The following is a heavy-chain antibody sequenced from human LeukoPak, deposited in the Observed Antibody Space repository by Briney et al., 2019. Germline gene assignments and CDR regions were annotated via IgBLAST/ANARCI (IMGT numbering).Heavy chain of an antibody. V-gene: IGHV3-23*01. D-gene: IGHD2-15*01. J-gene: IGHJ4*02. CDR1: GFTFSSYA. CDR3: AKVKDIVVVVAAHANDY. Sequence: PGGSLRLSCAASGFTFSSYAMSWVRQAPGKGLEWVSAISGSGGSTYYADSVKGRFTISRDSSKNTLYLQMNSLRAEDTAVYYCAKVKDIVVVVAAHANDYWGQGTLVSLSS. CDR2: ISGSGGST.